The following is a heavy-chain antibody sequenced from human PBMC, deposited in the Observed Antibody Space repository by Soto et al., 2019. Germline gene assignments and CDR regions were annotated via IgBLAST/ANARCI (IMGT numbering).Heavy chain of an antibody. J-gene: IGHJ5*02. D-gene: IGHD1-1*01. CDR3: AKVSTTHTFGPLDP. Sequence: PVGSLRLSCAASGFTFDDYGMHWVRQAPGKGLEWVSGISWNSGSIGYADSVKGRFITSRDNAKNSLYLQMNNLRPEDTAFYFCAKVSTTHTFGPLDPWGQGTLVTVSS. CDR2: ISWNSGSI. CDR1: GFTFDDYG. V-gene: IGHV3-9*01.